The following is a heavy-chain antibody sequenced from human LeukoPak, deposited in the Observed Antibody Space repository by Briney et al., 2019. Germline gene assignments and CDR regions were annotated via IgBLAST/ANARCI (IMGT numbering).Heavy chain of an antibody. V-gene: IGHV4-59*08. CDR1: GGSISSYY. CDR2: IYYSGST. Sequence: SETLSLTCTVSGGSISSYYWSWIRQPPGKGLEWIGYIYYSGSTNYNPSLKSRVTISVDTSKNQFSLKLSSVTAADTAVYYCARADEYSSSSGLWFDPWGQGTLVTVSS. J-gene: IGHJ5*02. CDR3: ARADEYSSSSGLWFDP. D-gene: IGHD6-6*01.